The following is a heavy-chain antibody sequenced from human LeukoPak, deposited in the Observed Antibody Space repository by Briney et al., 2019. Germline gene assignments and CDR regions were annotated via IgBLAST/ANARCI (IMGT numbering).Heavy chain of an antibody. Sequence: ASVKVSCKASGCTFTGYYMHWVRQAPGQGLEWMGWISSDNGNTNYAQKFQGRVNMTTDTSTSTAYMQLRSLRSDDTAVYYCARVYVRFLEWFDYWGQGTLVTVSS. V-gene: IGHV1-18*04. D-gene: IGHD3-3*01. CDR1: GCTFTGYY. J-gene: IGHJ5*01. CDR3: ARVYVRFLEWFDY. CDR2: ISSDNGNT.